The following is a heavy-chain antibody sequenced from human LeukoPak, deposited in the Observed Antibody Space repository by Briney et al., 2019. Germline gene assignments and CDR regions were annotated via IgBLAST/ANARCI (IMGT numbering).Heavy chain of an antibody. CDR2: ISTYNGNT. CDR1: GYTFSKYG. CDR3: AREAYYYDSSGYYYFDY. J-gene: IGHJ4*02. V-gene: IGHV1-18*01. D-gene: IGHD3-22*01. Sequence: ASVNVSCKASGYTFSKYGVTWVRQVPGQRLEWMGWISTYNGNTNYAQRFKGRVTMTTDTSTSTAYMELRSLRSDDTAVYYCAREAYYYDSSGYYYFDYWGREPWSPSPQ.